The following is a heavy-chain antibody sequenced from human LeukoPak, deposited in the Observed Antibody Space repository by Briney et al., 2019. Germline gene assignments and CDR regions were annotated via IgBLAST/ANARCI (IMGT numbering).Heavy chain of an antibody. D-gene: IGHD6-13*01. CDR2: IWFDGSKK. Sequence: GGSLRLSCAASGXTFSRFGMHWVRQAPGKGLEWVAVIWFDGSKKYYTDSVQGRFTISRDNSKNTLSLQMNSLRAEDTGFYYCARDAGYGSSWYDYWGQGELVTVSS. CDR3: ARDAGYGSSWYDY. J-gene: IGHJ4*02. CDR1: GXTFSRFG. V-gene: IGHV3-33*01.